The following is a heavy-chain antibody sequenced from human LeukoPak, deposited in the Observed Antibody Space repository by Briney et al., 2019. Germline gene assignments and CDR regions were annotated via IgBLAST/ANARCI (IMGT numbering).Heavy chain of an antibody. CDR2: IYYSGSP. J-gene: IGHJ4*02. D-gene: IGHD3-22*01. V-gene: IGHV4-39*01. CDR3: ARQGWDSSGYSPFDY. Sequence: PSETLSLTCNVSGGSISSSSYYWGWIRQPRGKGLEWIGSIYYSGSPYYNPSLKSRVTISVDTSKNQFSLKLSSVTAADTAVYYCARQGWDSSGYSPFDYWGQGTLVTVSS. CDR1: GGSISSSSYY.